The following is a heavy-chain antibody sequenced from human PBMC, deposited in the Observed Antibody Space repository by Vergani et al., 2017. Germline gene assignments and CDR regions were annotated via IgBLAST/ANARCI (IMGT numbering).Heavy chain of an antibody. J-gene: IGHJ4*02. CDR2: ISGSGGST. CDR1: GFTFSSYA. CDR3: AQVTGRPAAVDY. V-gene: IGHV3-23*01. D-gene: IGHD2-2*01. Sequence: EVQLLESGGGLVQPGGSLRLSCAASGFTFSSYAMSWVRQAPGKGLEWVSAISGSGGSTYYAASVKGRFTISRDNSKNTLYLQMNSLRAEDTAVYYCAQVTGRPAAVDYWGQGTLVTVSS.